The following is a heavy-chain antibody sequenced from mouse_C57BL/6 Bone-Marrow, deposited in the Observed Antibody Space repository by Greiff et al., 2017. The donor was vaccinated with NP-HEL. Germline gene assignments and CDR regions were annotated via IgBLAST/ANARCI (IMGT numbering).Heavy chain of an antibody. CDR2: ISNGGGST. D-gene: IGHD1-1*01. V-gene: IGHV5-12*01. CDR3: ARQYYGSSGYFDV. CDR1: GFTFSDYY. J-gene: IGHJ1*03. Sequence: EVQLVESGGGLVQPGGSLKLSCAASGFTFSDYYMYWVRQTPEKRLEWVAYISNGGGSTYYPDTVKGRFTISRDNAKNTLYLQMSRLKSEDTAMYYCARQYYGSSGYFDVWGTGTTVTVSS.